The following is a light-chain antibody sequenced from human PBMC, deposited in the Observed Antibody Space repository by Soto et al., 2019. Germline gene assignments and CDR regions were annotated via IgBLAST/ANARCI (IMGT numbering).Light chain of an antibody. Sequence: TQSPSSLSASVGDRVTITCRASQDISSLLAWYQHKPGQTPRPLIYDTSTRATGVPARFSGSRSGPEFTLTINSLQSEDFAIYYCQPYNNWPLTFGGGTKVDIK. J-gene: IGKJ4*01. CDR2: DTS. CDR1: QDISSL. V-gene: IGKV3-15*01. CDR3: QPYNNWPLT.